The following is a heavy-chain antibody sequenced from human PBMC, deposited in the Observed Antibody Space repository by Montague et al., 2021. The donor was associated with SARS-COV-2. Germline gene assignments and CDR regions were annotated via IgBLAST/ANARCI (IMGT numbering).Heavy chain of an antibody. CDR3: ASVLYYDILTGWYGMDV. Sequence: SETLSLTCTVSGGSISSSSYYWGWLRQPPGKGLEWIGSIYYSGSTYYNPSLKSRVTISVDTSKNQFSLKLSSVTAADTAVYYCASVLYYDILTGWYGMDVWGQGTTVTVSS. D-gene: IGHD3-9*01. CDR1: GGSISSSSYY. CDR2: IYYSGST. J-gene: IGHJ6*02. V-gene: IGHV4-39*01.